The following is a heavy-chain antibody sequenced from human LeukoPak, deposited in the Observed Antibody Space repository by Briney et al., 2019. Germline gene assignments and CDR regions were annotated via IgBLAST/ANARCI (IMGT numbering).Heavy chain of an antibody. V-gene: IGHV3-21*01. J-gene: IGHJ4*02. CDR1: GFTFRSYS. D-gene: IGHD3-10*01. CDR2: ISPSGSST. CDR3: ARDFLGESGAGGC. Sequence: GGSLRLSCLASGFTFRSYSMNWVRQAPGKGLEWVSSISPSGSSTWHAESVKGRFTISRDNARNSLFLQMNSLRAEDTAVYYCARDFLGESGAGGCWGQGTLVTVSS.